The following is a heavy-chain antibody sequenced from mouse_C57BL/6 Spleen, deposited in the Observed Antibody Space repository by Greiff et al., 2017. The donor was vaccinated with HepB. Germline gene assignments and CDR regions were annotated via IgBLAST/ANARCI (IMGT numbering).Heavy chain of an antibody. CDR2: IDPSDSYT. V-gene: IGHV1-50*01. Sequence: VQLQQSGAELVKPGASVKLSCKASGYTFTSYWMQWVKQRPGQGLEWIGEIDPSDSYTNYNQKFKGKATLTVDTSSSTAYMQLSSLTSEDSAVYYCARRPINGGYFDVWGTGTTVTVSS. CDR1: GYTFTSYW. J-gene: IGHJ1*03. CDR3: ARRPINGGYFDV.